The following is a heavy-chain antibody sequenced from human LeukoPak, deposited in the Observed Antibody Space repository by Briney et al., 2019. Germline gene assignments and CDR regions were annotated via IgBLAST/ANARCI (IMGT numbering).Heavy chain of an antibody. CDR3: ARVPITGTTYYFDY. Sequence: ASVTVSCKASGYTFTSYAMNWVRQAPGQGLEWMGWINTNTGNPTYAQGFTGRFVFSLDTSVSTAYLQISSLKAEDTAVYYCARVPITGTTYYFDYWGQGTLVTVSS. CDR1: GYTFTSYA. D-gene: IGHD1-20*01. V-gene: IGHV7-4-1*02. CDR2: INTNTGNP. J-gene: IGHJ4*02.